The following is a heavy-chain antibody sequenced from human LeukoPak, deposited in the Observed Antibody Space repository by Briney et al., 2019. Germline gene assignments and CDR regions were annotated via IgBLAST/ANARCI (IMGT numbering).Heavy chain of an antibody. V-gene: IGHV3-23*01. J-gene: IGHJ4*02. CDR2: ISSSGGST. CDR1: GFTFSSYA. Sequence: GGSLRLSCAASGFTFSSYAMSWVRQAPGKGLEWVSAISSSGGSTYYADSVKGRFTISRDNSKNTLYLQMNSLRAEDTAVYYCAKVKFVWPTNYFDYWGQGTLVTVSS. D-gene: IGHD2-2*01. CDR3: AKVKFVWPTNYFDY.